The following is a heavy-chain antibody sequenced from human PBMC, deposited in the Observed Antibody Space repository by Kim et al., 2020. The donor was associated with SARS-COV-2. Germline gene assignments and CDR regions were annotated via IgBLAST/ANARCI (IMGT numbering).Heavy chain of an antibody. Sequence: ASVKVSCKASGYTFTGYYMHWVRQAPGQGLEWMGWINPNSGGTNYAQKFQGRVTMTRDTSISTAYMELSRLRSDDTAVYYCAAPHIVVVTATPGWGQGTLVTVSS. CDR3: AAPHIVVVTATPG. J-gene: IGHJ4*02. CDR2: INPNSGGT. CDR1: GYTFTGYY. V-gene: IGHV1-2*02. D-gene: IGHD2-21*02.